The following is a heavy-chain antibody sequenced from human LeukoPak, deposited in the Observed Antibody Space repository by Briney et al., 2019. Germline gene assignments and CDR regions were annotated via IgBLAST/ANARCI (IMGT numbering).Heavy chain of an antibody. J-gene: IGHJ4*02. CDR2: IYTSGST. CDR3: ARDANYYGSGSYYYYFDY. V-gene: IGHV4-4*07. D-gene: IGHD3-10*01. Sequence: SETLSLTGTGSGGSSSSYYWSWIRQRAGKGLEWIGRIYTSGSTNYNPSLKSRVTMSVDPSKNQFSLKLSSVTAADTAVYYCARDANYYGSGSYYYYFDYWGQGTLVTVSS. CDR1: GGSSSSYY.